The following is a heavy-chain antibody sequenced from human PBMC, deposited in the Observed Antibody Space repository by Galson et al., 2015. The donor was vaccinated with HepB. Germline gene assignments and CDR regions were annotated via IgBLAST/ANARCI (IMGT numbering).Heavy chain of an antibody. CDR3: ARDGKWLVPD. CDR2: MDPNSGNT. J-gene: IGHJ4*02. CDR1: GYTFITYD. D-gene: IGHD6-19*01. Sequence: SVKVSCKASGYTFITYDINWVRQATGQGLEWMGWMDPNSGNTNYAQTFQGRVTMTRDTAIRTAYMELSSLTSEDTGVYYCARDGKWLVPDWGQGTLVTVSS. V-gene: IGHV1-8*01.